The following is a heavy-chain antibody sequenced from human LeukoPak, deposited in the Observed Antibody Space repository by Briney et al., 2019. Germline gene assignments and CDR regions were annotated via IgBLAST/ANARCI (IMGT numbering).Heavy chain of an antibody. V-gene: IGHV1-8*01. J-gene: IGHJ4*02. Sequence: GASVKVSCNASGYTFTNYDINWVRQATGQGLEWMGWMNINSGNTGYAQKFQGRVTMTRDTSISTAYMELNSLRSDDTAVYYCARVTGSIDYWGQGTLVTVSS. CDR1: GYTFTNYD. CDR3: ARVTGSIDY. CDR2: MNINSGNT. D-gene: IGHD1-26*01.